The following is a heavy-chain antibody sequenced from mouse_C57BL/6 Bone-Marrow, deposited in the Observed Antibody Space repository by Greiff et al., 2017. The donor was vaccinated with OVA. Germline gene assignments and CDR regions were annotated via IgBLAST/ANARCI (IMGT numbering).Heavy chain of an antibody. CDR1: GYTFTSYW. CDR3: ARMGYYPYAMDY. V-gene: IGHV1-69*01. CDR2: IDPSDSYT. J-gene: IGHJ4*01. Sequence: VQLQQPGAELVMPGASVKLSCKASGYTFTSYWMHWVKQRPGQGLEWIGEIDPSDSYTNYNQKFKGKSTLTVDKSSSTAYMQLSSLTSEDSAVYYGARMGYYPYAMDYWGQGTSVTVSS. D-gene: IGHD2-3*01.